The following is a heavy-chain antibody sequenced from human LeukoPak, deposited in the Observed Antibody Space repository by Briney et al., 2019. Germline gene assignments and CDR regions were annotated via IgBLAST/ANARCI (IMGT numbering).Heavy chain of an antibody. CDR3: AKDYDILTGLLVY. CDR2: ISGSGGST. V-gene: IGHV3-23*01. J-gene: IGHJ4*02. CDR1: GFTFSSYG. D-gene: IGHD3-9*01. Sequence: GGTLRLSCAASGFTFSSYGMSWVRQAPGKGLEWVSAISGSGGSTYYADSVKGRFTISRDNSKNTLYLQMNSLRAEDTAVYYCAKDYDILTGLLVYWGQGTLVTVSS.